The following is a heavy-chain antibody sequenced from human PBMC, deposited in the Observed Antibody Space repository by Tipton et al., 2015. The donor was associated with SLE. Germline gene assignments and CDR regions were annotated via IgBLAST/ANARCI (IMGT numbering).Heavy chain of an antibody. CDR2: INPNSGGT. CDR1: GYTFTGYY. Sequence: QVQLVQSGAEVKKPGASVKVSCKASGYTFTGYYMHWVRQAPGQGLEWMGWINPNSGGTNYAQKFQGRVTMTRDTSISTAYMELSRLRSDDTAVYYCARDFGIAVADEDAFDIWGQGTMVTVSS. J-gene: IGHJ3*02. D-gene: IGHD6-19*01. CDR3: ARDFGIAVADEDAFDI. V-gene: IGHV1-2*02.